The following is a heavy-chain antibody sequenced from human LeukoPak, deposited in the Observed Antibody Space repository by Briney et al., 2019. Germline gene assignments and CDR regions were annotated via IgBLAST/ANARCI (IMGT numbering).Heavy chain of an antibody. CDR3: ARDGRDLHYYDSSGYYYNY. Sequence: GASVKVSCKASGGTFSSYAISWVRQAPGRGLEWMGGIIPIFGTANYAQKFQGRVTITADESTSTAYMELSSLRSEDTAVYYCARDGRDLHYYDSSGYYYNYWGQGTLVTVSS. J-gene: IGHJ4*02. V-gene: IGHV1-69*13. CDR2: IIPIFGTA. CDR1: GGTFSSYA. D-gene: IGHD3-22*01.